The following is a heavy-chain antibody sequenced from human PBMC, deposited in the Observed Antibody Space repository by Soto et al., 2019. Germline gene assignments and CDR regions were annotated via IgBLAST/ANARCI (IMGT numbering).Heavy chain of an antibody. V-gene: IGHV6-1*01. CDR3: ARSEEDSDYYYYGLDV. Sequence: SQTLSLTCVISGDSVSSSSVAWNWVRQSPSRGLEWLGRTYYRSRWYSDFAVSVRGRIVINADTSKNQFSLQLNSVTPEDTAVHFCARSEEDSDYYYYGLDVWGQGTTVTVS. CDR2: TYYRSRWYS. J-gene: IGHJ6*02. CDR1: GDSVSSSSVA. D-gene: IGHD2-15*01.